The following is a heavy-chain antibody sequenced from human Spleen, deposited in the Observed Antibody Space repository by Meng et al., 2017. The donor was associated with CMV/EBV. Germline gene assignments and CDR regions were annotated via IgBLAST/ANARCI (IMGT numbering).Heavy chain of an antibody. CDR1: GFTFDDYA. Sequence: SLKISCAASGFTFDDYAMHWVRQAPGKGLEWVSGISWNSGNIGYADSVKGRFTISRDNAKNSLYPQMNSLRAEDTALYYCAKDVEYSSSYYFDYWGQGTLVTVSS. V-gene: IGHV3-9*01. D-gene: IGHD6-6*01. CDR3: AKDVEYSSSYYFDY. CDR2: ISWNSGNI. J-gene: IGHJ4*02.